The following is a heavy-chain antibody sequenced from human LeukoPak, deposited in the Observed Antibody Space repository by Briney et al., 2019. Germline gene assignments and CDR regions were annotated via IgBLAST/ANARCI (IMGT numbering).Heavy chain of an antibody. D-gene: IGHD2-2*01. J-gene: IGHJ2*01. CDR2: ISSSSSYI. CDR1: GFTFSSYE. Sequence: GGSLRLSCAAFGFTFSSYEMNWVRQAPGKGLEWVSSISSSSSYIYYADSVKGRFTISRDNAKNSLYLQMNSLRAEDTAVYYCARDSDCSSTSCYGVFDLWGRGTLVTVSS. V-gene: IGHV3-21*01. CDR3: ARDSDCSSTSCYGVFDL.